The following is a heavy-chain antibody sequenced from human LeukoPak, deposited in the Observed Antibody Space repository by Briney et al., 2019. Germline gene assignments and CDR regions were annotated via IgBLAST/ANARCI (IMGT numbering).Heavy chain of an antibody. J-gene: IGHJ4*02. CDR3: ARANRYLYSSDGRSELFDY. CDR1: GYTCAGYY. D-gene: IGHD6-19*01. V-gene: IGHV1-2*04. Sequence: GASVKVSCKASGYTCAGYYMRWVRQARGQVLEWMGWINPNSGGTNYAQKFQGWVTMARDTSISTAYMELSRLRSDDTAVYYCARANRYLYSSDGRSELFDYWGQGTLVTVSS. CDR2: INPNSGGT.